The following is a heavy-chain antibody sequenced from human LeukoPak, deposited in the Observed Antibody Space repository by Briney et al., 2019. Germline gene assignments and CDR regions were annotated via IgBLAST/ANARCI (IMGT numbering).Heavy chain of an antibody. CDR3: ARSRLYYYDSSGYQSPYRY. D-gene: IGHD3-22*01. J-gene: IGHJ4*02. V-gene: IGHV3-7*05. CDR1: GFTFSGYW. Sequence: GGSLRLSCAASGFTFSGYWMSWVRQAPGKGLEWVASIKQDGSDKYYVDSVKGRFTISRDNAKKTLFLQMNTLRAEDTAVYYCARSRLYYYDSSGYQSPYRYWGQGTLVTVSS. CDR2: IKQDGSDK.